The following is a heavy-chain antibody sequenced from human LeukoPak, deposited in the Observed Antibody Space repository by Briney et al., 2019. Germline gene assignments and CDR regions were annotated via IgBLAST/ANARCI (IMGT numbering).Heavy chain of an antibody. Sequence: PSETLSLTCTVSGGSISSGGYYWSWIRQPPGKGLEWIGYIYHSGSTYYNPSLKSRVTISVDRSKNQFSLKLSSVTAADTAVYYCARESGIFGVVPNDAFDIWGQGTMVTVSS. J-gene: IGHJ3*02. CDR2: IYHSGST. CDR1: GGSISSGGYY. V-gene: IGHV4-30-2*01. CDR3: ARESGIFGVVPNDAFDI. D-gene: IGHD3-3*01.